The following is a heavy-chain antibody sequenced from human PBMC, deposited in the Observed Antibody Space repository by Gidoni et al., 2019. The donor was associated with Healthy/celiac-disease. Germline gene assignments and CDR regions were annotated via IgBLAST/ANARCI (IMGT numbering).Heavy chain of an antibody. CDR2: IYYSGST. Sequence: QVQLQESGPGLVKPSQTLSLTCTVSVGPLSRGDYYWSWIRQPPGKGLEWIGYIYYSGSTYYNPSLKSRVTIAVDTSKNQFSLKLSSVTAADTAVYYCARGASSGPPAHFDYWGQGTLVTVSS. V-gene: IGHV4-30-4*01. D-gene: IGHD3-22*01. J-gene: IGHJ4*02. CDR3: ARGASSGPPAHFDY. CDR1: VGPLSRGDYY.